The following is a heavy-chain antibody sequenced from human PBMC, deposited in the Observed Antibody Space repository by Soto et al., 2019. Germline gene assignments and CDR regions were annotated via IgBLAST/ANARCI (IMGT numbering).Heavy chain of an antibody. Sequence: SETLSLTCTVSGGSISRYYWSWIRQPPGKGLEWIGYMYNTGSTVYNPPFKSRVTISVDTSKNQFSLKLNSVTAADTAVYYCARDLWGYCGADCYPLDVWGQGTTVTVS. CDR3: ARDLWGYCGADCYPLDV. CDR1: GGSISRYY. J-gene: IGHJ6*02. CDR2: MYNTGST. D-gene: IGHD2-21*02. V-gene: IGHV4-59*01.